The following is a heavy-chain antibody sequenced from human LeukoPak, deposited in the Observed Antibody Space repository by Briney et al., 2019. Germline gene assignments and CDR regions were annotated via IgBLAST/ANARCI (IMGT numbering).Heavy chain of an antibody. J-gene: IGHJ4*02. Sequence: ASVKVSCKASGYTFTSYGISWVRQAPGQGLEWMGWISAYNGNTNYAQNLQGRVTMTTDTSTSTAYMELRSLRSDDTAVYYCARGDRQDSSGYYIDYWGQGTLVTVSS. CDR2: ISAYNGNT. CDR1: GYTFTSYG. CDR3: ARGDRQDSSGYYIDY. D-gene: IGHD3-22*01. V-gene: IGHV1-18*01.